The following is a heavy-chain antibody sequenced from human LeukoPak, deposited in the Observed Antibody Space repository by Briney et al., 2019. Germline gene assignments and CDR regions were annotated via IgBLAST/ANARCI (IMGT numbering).Heavy chain of an antibody. CDR3: ARGRGWGTFDI. CDR1: GFTFSSYD. Sequence: GGSLVPPGAAPGFTFSSYDMPWVRQGTGKGLEWVSAIGTAGDTYYPGSVKGRFTTSRENAKNSLYLQMNSLRVGDTAVYYCARGRGWGTFDIWGQGTLVTGSS. V-gene: IGHV3-13*04. CDR2: IGTAGDT. J-gene: IGHJ3*02. D-gene: IGHD3-10*01.